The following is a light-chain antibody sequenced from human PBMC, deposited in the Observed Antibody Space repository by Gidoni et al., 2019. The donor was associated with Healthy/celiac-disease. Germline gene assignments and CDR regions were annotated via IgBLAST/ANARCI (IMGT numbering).Light chain of an antibody. Sequence: QSVLTQPPSASGTPGQRVTISCSGSSSNTGSNTVNWYQQLPGTAPKLLIYSNKQRPSGVPDRFSGSKSGTSASLAISGLQSEDEADYYCAAWDDSLNGLVFGGGTKLTVL. V-gene: IGLV1-44*01. J-gene: IGLJ2*01. CDR3: AAWDDSLNGLV. CDR1: SSNTGSNT. CDR2: SNK.